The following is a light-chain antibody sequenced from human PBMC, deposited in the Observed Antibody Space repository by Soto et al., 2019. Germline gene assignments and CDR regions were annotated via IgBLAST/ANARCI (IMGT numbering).Light chain of an antibody. Sequence: EDVLTQSPGTLSLSPGERATLSCRASQSFNNNYLAWYQQKPGQAPMLLIYGSSSRATGIPDRFSGSGSGTDFCLTISRLEPEDFAVYSCQQYGSSSRTFGGGTKVEIK. CDR1: QSFNNNY. V-gene: IGKV3-20*01. CDR2: GSS. J-gene: IGKJ4*01. CDR3: QQYGSSSRT.